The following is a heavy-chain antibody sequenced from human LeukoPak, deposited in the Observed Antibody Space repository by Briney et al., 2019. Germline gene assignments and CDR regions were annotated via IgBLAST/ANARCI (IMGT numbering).Heavy chain of an antibody. CDR3: ARLYDISTGYYL. Sequence: GESLKISCKSSGYSFTSYCIGWVRHIPRKGLGWMGIIYPGDSDTRYSTSFQGQVTISADKSISTAYLQWSSLKASDTAMYYCARLYDISTGYYLWGQGTLVTVSS. V-gene: IGHV5-51*01. D-gene: IGHD3-9*01. CDR2: IYPGDSDT. J-gene: IGHJ4*02. CDR1: GYSFTSYC.